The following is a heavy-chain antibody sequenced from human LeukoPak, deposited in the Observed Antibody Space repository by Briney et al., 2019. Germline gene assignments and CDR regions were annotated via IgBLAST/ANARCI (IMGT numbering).Heavy chain of an antibody. V-gene: IGHV3-7*04. CDR2: IKQDGSEK. CDR3: ARDSGSFWYKY. Sequence: GGSLRLSCAASGFTFSTYWMSWVRQAPGKGLEWVANIKQDGSEKYYVDSVKGRFTISRDNAKNSLYLQMNSLRAEDTAVYYCARDSGSFWYKYLGQGTLVTVSS. D-gene: IGHD6-13*01. J-gene: IGHJ4*02. CDR1: GFTFSTYW.